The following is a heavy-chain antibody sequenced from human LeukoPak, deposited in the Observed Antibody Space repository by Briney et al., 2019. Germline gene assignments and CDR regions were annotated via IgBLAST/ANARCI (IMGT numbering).Heavy chain of an antibody. CDR3: ARDSYSNYGIDY. Sequence: PSETLSLTCTVSGGSISSGGYYWSWSRQHPGKGLEWIGYIYYSGSTYYNPSLKSRVTISVDTSKNQFPLKLSSVTAADTAVYYCARDSYSNYGIDYWGQGTLVTVSP. D-gene: IGHD4-11*01. J-gene: IGHJ4*02. V-gene: IGHV4-31*03. CDR1: GGSISSGGYY. CDR2: IYYSGST.